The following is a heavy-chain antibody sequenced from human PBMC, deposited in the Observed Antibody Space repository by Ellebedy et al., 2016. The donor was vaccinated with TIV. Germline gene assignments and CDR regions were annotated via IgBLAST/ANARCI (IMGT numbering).Heavy chain of an antibody. D-gene: IGHD7-27*01. Sequence: GESLKISCAASGFTFSDHWMSWVRQAPGKGLEWVATIKGNGRETDYVDSLRGRFTISRDNAKDSMFLQMNSLRVEDTAVYYCAGDFNWVDYWGQGTLVTVSS. CDR1: GFTFSDHW. J-gene: IGHJ4*02. CDR2: IKGNGRET. V-gene: IGHV3-7*01. CDR3: AGDFNWVDY.